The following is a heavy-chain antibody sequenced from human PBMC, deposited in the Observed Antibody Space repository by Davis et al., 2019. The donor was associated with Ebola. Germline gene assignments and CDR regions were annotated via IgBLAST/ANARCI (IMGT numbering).Heavy chain of an antibody. Sequence: SETLSLTCTVSGGSISSYYWSWIRQPPGKGLEWIGEITHSGSTHYSASLKSRVTLSVDTSKNQFSLKLTSVTAADTAVYYCASLRAGDYWSQGTLVTVSS. V-gene: IGHV4-34*01. CDR3: ASLRAGDY. CDR1: GGSISSYY. CDR2: ITHSGST. J-gene: IGHJ4*02. D-gene: IGHD3-16*01.